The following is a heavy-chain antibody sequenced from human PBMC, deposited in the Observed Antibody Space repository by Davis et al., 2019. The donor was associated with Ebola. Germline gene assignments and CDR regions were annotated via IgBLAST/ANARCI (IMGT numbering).Heavy chain of an antibody. CDR1: GGSISSYY. V-gene: IGHV4-59*01. CDR2: ISYSGST. D-gene: IGHD6-19*01. J-gene: IGHJ4*02. CDR3: ARGWDSSGWQN. Sequence: GSLRLSCSVSGGSISSYYWSWIRQPPGKGLEWIGYISYSGSTNYNPSLKSRVTISVDSSKNQFSLKLDSVTAADTAVYYCARGWDSSGWQNWGQGILVTVSS.